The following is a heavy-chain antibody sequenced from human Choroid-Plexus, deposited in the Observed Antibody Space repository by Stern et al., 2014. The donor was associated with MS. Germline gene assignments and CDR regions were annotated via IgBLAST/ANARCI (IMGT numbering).Heavy chain of an antibody. J-gene: IGHJ5*02. CDR2: ISYDGGNK. D-gene: IGHD2/OR15-2a*01. CDR3: AKDRQYLTYFFDH. Sequence: VQLVESGGGVVQPGRPLRLSCVASGFTFGSCAMHWVRQAPGKGLEWVAGISYDGGNKYYADSVKGRFTISRDNSQSTLYMQMSSLRPEDTAVYYCAKDRQYLTYFFDHWGQGSLVTVSS. CDR1: GFTFGSCA. V-gene: IGHV3-30*18.